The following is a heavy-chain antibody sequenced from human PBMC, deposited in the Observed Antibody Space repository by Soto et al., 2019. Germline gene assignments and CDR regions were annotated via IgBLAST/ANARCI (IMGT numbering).Heavy chain of an antibody. D-gene: IGHD6-13*01. CDR2: AGDKPNSYTI. Sequence: GGSLRLSCAASGFTFSDHFMDWVRQAPGKGLEWVGRAGDKPNSYTIQYAASVKGRFTLSRDDSKSTLYLQMNSLKIEDTAVYYCARGAAAAGPDLYYYGMDVWGQGTPVTVSS. V-gene: IGHV3-72*01. CDR1: GFTFSDHF. CDR3: ARGAAAAGPDLYYYGMDV. J-gene: IGHJ6*02.